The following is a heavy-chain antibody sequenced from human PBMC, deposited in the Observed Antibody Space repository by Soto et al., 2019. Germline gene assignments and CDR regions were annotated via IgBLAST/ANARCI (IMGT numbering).Heavy chain of an antibody. J-gene: IGHJ4*02. Sequence: EVQLVESGGGLVQPGGSLRLSCAASGFTVSSNYMSWVRQAPGKGLEWVSVIYSGGSTYYADSVKGRFTISRHNSKNTLYLQMNSLRAEDTAVYYCARGSFFSGLDSGYDFFDYWGQGTLVTVSS. V-gene: IGHV3-53*04. CDR1: GFTVSSNY. D-gene: IGHD5-12*01. CDR2: IYSGGST. CDR3: ARGSFFSGLDSGYDFFDY.